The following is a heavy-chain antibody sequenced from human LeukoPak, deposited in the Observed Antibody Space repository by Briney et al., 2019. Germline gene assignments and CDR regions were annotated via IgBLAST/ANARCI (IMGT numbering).Heavy chain of an antibody. CDR2: INHSGSI. J-gene: IGHJ4*02. CDR3: ATYHFRGDTSHYFDY. Sequence: PSETLSLTCAVYGGSFSGYYWSWIRQPPGKGLEWIGEINHSGSINYNPSLKSRVTISIDTSRNQFSLKLSSVTAADTAVYYCATYHFRGDTSHYFDYWGQGTLVTVSS. D-gene: IGHD3-10*02. V-gene: IGHV4-34*01. CDR1: GGSFSGYY.